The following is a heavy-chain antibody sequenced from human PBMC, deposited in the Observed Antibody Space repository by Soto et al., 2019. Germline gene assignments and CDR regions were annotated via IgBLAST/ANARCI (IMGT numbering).Heavy chain of an antibody. V-gene: IGHV3-74*01. CDR3: ARDTSYSTDY. Sequence: EVRLVESGGGLVQPGGSLRLSCATSGFTFSSRWMHWVRQAPGQGLVWVSYINSDGSTTTYADSVKGRFTISRDNAKNTVYLQMNSLRVDDTAVYYCARDTSYSTDYWGQGTVVTVSS. CDR1: GFTFSSRW. J-gene: IGHJ4*02. D-gene: IGHD2-2*01. CDR2: INSDGSTT.